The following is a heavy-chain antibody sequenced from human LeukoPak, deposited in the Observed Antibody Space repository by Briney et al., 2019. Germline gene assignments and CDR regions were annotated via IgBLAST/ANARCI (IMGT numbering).Heavy chain of an antibody. D-gene: IGHD3-10*01. CDR3: ARLSAYYYGSYFYYYMDV. CDR2: IRQDESER. V-gene: IGHV3-7*01. J-gene: IGHJ6*03. Sequence: PGGSLRLSCEGSEFSFSSYWMTWVRHLPGKGPEWVANIRQDESERYFADSVKGRFTISRDNAKKSVYLHMSSLRAEDTALYYCARLSAYYYGSYFYYYMDVWGKGTTVTVSS. CDR1: EFSFSSYW.